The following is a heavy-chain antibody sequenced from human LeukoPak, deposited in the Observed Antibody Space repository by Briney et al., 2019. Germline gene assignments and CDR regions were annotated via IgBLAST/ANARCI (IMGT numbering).Heavy chain of an antibody. CDR3: ARSGGSYLFDY. CDR2: INHSGST. D-gene: IGHD1-26*01. J-gene: IGHJ4*02. Sequence: SETLSLTCAVYGGSFSGYYWSWIRQPPGKGLEWIGEINHSGSTNYNPSLKSRVTISVDTSKNQFSLKLSSVTAADTAVYYCARSGGSYLFDYWGQEALVTVSS. V-gene: IGHV4-34*01. CDR1: GGSFSGYY.